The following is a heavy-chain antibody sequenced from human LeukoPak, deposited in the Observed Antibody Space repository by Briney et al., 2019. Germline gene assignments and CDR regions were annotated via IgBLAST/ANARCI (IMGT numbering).Heavy chain of an antibody. D-gene: IGHD2-2*01. CDR2: INPNSGGT. V-gene: IGHV1-2*02. J-gene: IGHJ4*02. CDR1: GYTFTGYY. CDR3: ARGFVVVPAAMSY. Sequence: EASVKVSCKASGYTFTGYYMHWVRQAPGQGLEWMGWINPNSGGTNYAQKFHGRVTMTRDTSISTAYMELSRLRSDDTAVYYCARGFVVVPAAMSYWGQGTLVTVSS.